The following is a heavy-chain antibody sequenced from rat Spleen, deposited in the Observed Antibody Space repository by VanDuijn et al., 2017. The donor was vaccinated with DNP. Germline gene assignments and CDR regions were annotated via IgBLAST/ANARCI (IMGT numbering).Heavy chain of an antibody. D-gene: IGHD1-11*01. CDR3: ARHGEDGGYYVDY. CDR1: GFTFSDYY. CDR2: ISYDGGST. Sequence: EVQLVESGGGLVQPGRSLKLSCAASGFTFSDYYMAWVRQAPTKGLEWVAYISYDGGSTYYGDSVKGRFTISRDNAKSTLYLQMNSLRSEDMATYYWARHGEDGGYYVDYWGQGVRVTVSS. J-gene: IGHJ2*01. V-gene: IGHV5-22*01.